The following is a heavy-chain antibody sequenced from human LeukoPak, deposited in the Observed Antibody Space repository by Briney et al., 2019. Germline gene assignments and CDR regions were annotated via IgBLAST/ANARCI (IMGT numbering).Heavy chain of an antibody. CDR3: ARGGVYMSAAWYRRDYYNMDV. J-gene: IGHJ6*03. CDR2: INLRGST. CDR1: AGSFSGYY. V-gene: IGHV4-34*01. Sequence: PSETLSLTCAVYAGSFSGYYWTWIRQSASKGLEWLGEINLRGSTTYHPSHKSRVSLSLDPSKSQVSLRLHSVTAADTAVYYCARGGVYMSAAWYRRDYYNMDVWGTGTAVTVSS. D-gene: IGHD6-13*01.